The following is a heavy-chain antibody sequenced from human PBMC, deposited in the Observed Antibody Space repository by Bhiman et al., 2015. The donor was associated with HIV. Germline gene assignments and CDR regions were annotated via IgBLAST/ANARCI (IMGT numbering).Heavy chain of an antibody. D-gene: IGHD4-17*01. J-gene: IGHJ3*01. CDR2: INSDGSRT. CDR1: GFTFRSYW. Sequence: EVQLVESGRGLVQPGGSLRLSCAVSGFTFRSYWMHWVRQAPGKGLVWVSRINSDGSRTTYADSVKGRFTISRDNAKNTLYLQMISLRAEDTAVYYCAREPLYGDYPINDGFDVWGQGTMVTVSS. CDR3: AREPLYGDYPINDGFDV. V-gene: IGHV3-74*03.